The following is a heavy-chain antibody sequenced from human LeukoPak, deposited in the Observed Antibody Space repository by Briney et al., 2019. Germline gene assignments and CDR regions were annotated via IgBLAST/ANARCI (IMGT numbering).Heavy chain of an antibody. J-gene: IGHJ4*02. CDR2: IYYSGST. CDR1: GDSISNYY. Sequence: PSETLSLTCSVSGDSISNYYWGWIRQPPGKGLEWIGTIYYSGSTYYNPSLKSRVTISVDTSKKQFSLKLTSVTAADTAVYYCARHLFGSGYYPDYWGQGTLITVSS. CDR3: ARHLFGSGYYPDY. V-gene: IGHV4-39*01. D-gene: IGHD3-22*01.